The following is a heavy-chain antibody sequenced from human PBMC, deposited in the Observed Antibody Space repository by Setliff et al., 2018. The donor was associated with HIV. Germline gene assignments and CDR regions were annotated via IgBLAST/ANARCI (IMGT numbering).Heavy chain of an antibody. CDR2: IKQDGTEK. D-gene: IGHD1-26*01. Sequence: GGSLRLSCAASGFTFSTYWMSWVRQAPGKGLEWVANIKQDGTEKYYVDSVEGRFTISRDNAKNSLYLQMNSLRAEDMAIYYCTRDPVGAVLSYFDYWGQGSLVTVSS. CDR1: GFTFSTYW. J-gene: IGHJ4*02. CDR3: TRDPVGAVLSYFDY. V-gene: IGHV3-7*01.